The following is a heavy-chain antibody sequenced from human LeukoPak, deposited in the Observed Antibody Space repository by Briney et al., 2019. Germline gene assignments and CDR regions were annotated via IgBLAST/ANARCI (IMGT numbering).Heavy chain of an antibody. D-gene: IGHD1-7*01. V-gene: IGHV4-34*01. J-gene: IGHJ5*02. CDR1: GGSFSGYY. Sequence: SETLSLTCAVYGGSFSGYYWSWIRQPPGKGLEWIGEINHSGSTNYNPSLKSRVTISVDTSKNQFSLKLSSVTAADTAVYYCARLNCNYASGWFDPWGQGTLVTVSS. CDR2: INHSGST. CDR3: ARLNCNYASGWFDP.